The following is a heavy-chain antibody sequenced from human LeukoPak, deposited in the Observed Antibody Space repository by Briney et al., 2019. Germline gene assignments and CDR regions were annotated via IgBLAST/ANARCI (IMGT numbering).Heavy chain of an antibody. Sequence: PGGSLRLSCAASQFTFTTYAMSWVRQAPGRGLEWVSSIGDSGVPTYYADSVKGRFTISRDNSQNTLCLQMNSLGADDTAVYYCAKVATWTYFDSWGQGTLVTVSS. CDR2: IGDSGVPT. D-gene: IGHD3/OR15-3a*01. J-gene: IGHJ4*02. CDR3: AKVATWTYFDS. CDR1: QFTFTTYA. V-gene: IGHV3-23*01.